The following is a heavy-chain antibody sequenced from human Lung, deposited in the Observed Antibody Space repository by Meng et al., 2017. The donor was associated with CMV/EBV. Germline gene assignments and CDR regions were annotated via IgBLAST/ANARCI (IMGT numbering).Heavy chain of an antibody. Sequence: GESXKIXCAASGFTFDDYGMSWVRQAPGKGLEWVSGINWNSGSTGFADSVKGRFTISIDNAKNSLYLQMTSLRAEDTALYYFARGLRAAANYYYYGMDSXGQGXTVTVSS. CDR3: ARGLRAAANYYYYGMDS. J-gene: IGHJ6*02. V-gene: IGHV3-20*04. D-gene: IGHD6-13*01. CDR2: INWNSGST. CDR1: GFTFDDYG.